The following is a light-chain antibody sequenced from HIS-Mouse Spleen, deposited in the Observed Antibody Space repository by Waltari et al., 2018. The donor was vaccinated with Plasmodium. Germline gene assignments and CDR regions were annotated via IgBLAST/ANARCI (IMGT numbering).Light chain of an antibody. CDR3: QQYNNVT. J-gene: IGKJ1*01. V-gene: IGKV3-15*01. Sequence: EIVMMQSPATLSVSAGERATLSCRASQSVSSNLAWYQQKPGQAPRLLIYGASTRATGIPARFSGSGSGTEFTLTISSMQSEDFAVYYCQQYNNVTFGQGTKVEIK. CDR1: QSVSSN. CDR2: GAS.